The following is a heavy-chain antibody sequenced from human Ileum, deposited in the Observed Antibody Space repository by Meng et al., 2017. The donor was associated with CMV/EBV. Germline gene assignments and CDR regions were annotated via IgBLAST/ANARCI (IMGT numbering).Heavy chain of an antibody. D-gene: IGHD2-2*01. CDR2: IYYSGST. V-gene: IGHV4-39*07. Sequence: SETLSLTCTVSGGSINSGGFHWSWIRQPPGKGLEWIGSIYYSGSTYYNPSLKSRVTISVDTSKNQFSLKLSSVTAADTAVYYCARKVVPAGDFDYWGQGTLVTVSS. CDR1: GGSINSGGFH. J-gene: IGHJ4*02. CDR3: ARKVVPAGDFDY.